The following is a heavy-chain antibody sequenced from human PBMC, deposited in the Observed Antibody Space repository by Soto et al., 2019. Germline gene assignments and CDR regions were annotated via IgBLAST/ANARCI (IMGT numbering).Heavy chain of an antibody. J-gene: IGHJ4*02. V-gene: IGHV4-39*02. CDR3: ATFVVPAGRHTDFDF. D-gene: IGHD2-21*02. CDR1: GASISTTNYY. CDR2: IYYGGTT. Sequence: SGTLSLTCTVSGASISTTNYYWGWVRQPPGKGLDWIGNIYYGGTTYYNPSLKSRVTISVDTSKNHFSLKVNSVTAADTAVYYCATFVVPAGRHTDFDFWGPGTLVTVSS.